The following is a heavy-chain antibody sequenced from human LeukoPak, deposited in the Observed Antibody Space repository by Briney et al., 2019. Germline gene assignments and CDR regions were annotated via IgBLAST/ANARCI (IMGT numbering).Heavy chain of an antibody. D-gene: IGHD1-26*01. J-gene: IGHJ4*02. CDR2: IIPIFGTA. CDR3: ARCGSYQGEYYFDY. CDR1: GGTFSSYA. Sequence: ASVKVSCKASGGTFSSYAISWVRQAPGQGLEWMGGIIPIFGTANYAQKFQGRVTITTDESTSTAYMELSSLRSEDAAVYYCARCGSYQGEYYFDYWGQGTLVTVSS. V-gene: IGHV1-69*05.